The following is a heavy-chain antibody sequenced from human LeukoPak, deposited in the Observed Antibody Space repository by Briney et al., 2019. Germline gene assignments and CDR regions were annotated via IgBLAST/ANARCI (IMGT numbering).Heavy chain of an antibody. D-gene: IGHD4-11*01. CDR1: GGSFSDYY. V-gene: IGHV4-34*01. Sequence: SETLSLTCAVYGGSFSDYYWTWVRQPPGKGLEWIGENNHRGVTTYYPSLKSRVTISIDTYRNQFSLTMHSLTAADTAVYYCARTVGRTASLSYWGQGTLVTVSS. CDR2: NNHRGVT. J-gene: IGHJ4*02. CDR3: ARTVGRTASLSY.